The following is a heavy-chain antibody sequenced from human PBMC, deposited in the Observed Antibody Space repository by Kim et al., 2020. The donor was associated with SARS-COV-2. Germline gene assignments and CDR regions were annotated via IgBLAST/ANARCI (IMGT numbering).Heavy chain of an antibody. J-gene: IGHJ4*02. CDR1: GFTFDDYT. CDR3: AKDGGYSSSWPDY. V-gene: IGHV3-43*01. Sequence: GGSLRLSCAASGFTFDDYTMHWVRQAPGKGLEWVSLISWDGGSTYYADSVKGRFTISRDNSKNSLYLQMNSLRTEDTALYYCAKDGGYSSSWPDYWGQGTLVTVSS. D-gene: IGHD6-13*01. CDR2: ISWDGGST.